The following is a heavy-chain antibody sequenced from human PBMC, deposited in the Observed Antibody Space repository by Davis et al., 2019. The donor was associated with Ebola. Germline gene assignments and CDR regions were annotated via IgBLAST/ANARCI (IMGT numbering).Heavy chain of an antibody. CDR3: GRGTPYGSGTYLKPPFDY. CDR2: INHSGST. CDR1: GGSFSGYY. Sequence: SETLSLSCAVSGGSFSGYYWSWIRQPPGKGLEWIGEINHSGSTNYNPSLKSRVTISVDTSNNQFSLKLSSVTAADTAVYYCGRGTPYGSGTYLKPPFDYWGQGTLVTVSS. V-gene: IGHV4-34*01. J-gene: IGHJ4*02. D-gene: IGHD3-10*01.